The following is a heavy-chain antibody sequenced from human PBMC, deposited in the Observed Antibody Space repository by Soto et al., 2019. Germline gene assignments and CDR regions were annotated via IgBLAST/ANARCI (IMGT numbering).Heavy chain of an antibody. CDR1: GGTFSTYA. CDR3: ARPKGSYSSGYYYFDY. Sequence: SVKVSCKTSGGTFSTYAIYWVRQATGQGLEWMGAIIPLFGTADYAQKFQGRVTITADESTSTAYMELSSLRSEDTAVYYCARPKGSYSSGYYYFDYWGQGTLVTVSS. V-gene: IGHV1-69*13. J-gene: IGHJ4*02. D-gene: IGHD6-19*01. CDR2: IIPLFGTA.